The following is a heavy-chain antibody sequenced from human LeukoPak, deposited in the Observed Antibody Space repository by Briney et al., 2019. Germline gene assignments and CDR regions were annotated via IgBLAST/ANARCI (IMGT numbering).Heavy chain of an antibody. D-gene: IGHD2-2*02. CDR1: GGTFSSYA. CDR2: INPSGGST. V-gene: IGHV1-46*01. J-gene: IGHJ4*02. Sequence: GASVKVSCKASGGTFSSYAISWVRQAPGQGLEWMGMINPSGGSTGYAQKFQGRVTMTRDMSTSTVYMELRSLRSEDTAVYYCARSQDTPPFYYFDFWGQGTLVTVSS. CDR3: ARSQDTPPFYYFDF.